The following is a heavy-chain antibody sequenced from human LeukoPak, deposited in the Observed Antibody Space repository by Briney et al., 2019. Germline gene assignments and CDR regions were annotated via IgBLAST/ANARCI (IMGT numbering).Heavy chain of an antibody. CDR1: GFTFDDYA. V-gene: IGHV3-9*01. CDR2: ISWNSGSI. D-gene: IGHD3-22*01. Sequence: GGSLRLSCAASGFTFDDYAMHWVRQAPGKGLEWVSGISWNSGSIGYADSVKGRFTISRDNAKNSLYLQMNSLRAEDTALYYCAKDIGYYDSSGYYVVYFDYWGQGTLVTVSS. CDR3: AKDIGYYDSSGYYVVYFDY. J-gene: IGHJ4*02.